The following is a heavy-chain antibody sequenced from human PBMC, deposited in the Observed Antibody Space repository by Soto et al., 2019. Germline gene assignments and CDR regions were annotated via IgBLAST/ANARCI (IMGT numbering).Heavy chain of an antibody. J-gene: IGHJ6*02. CDR3: ARYSLKLEHYDHYYYYYGMDV. Sequence: QVQLVQSGAEVTKPGASVKVSCKASGYTFTGYYMHWVRQAPGQGLEWMGWINPNSGGTNYAQKFPGWVTMTRDTSISTAYMELSRLRSDATAVYYCARYSLKLEHYDHYYYYYGMDVWGQGTTVTVSS. D-gene: IGHD1-1*01. V-gene: IGHV1-2*04. CDR2: INPNSGGT. CDR1: GYTFTGYY.